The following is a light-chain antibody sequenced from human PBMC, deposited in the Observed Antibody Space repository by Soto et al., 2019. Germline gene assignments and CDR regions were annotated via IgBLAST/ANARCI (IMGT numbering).Light chain of an antibody. CDR2: EVS. J-gene: IGLJ1*01. CDR1: SSDVGGYNY. V-gene: IGLV2-8*01. Sequence: QSALTQPPSASGSFGQSVTISCTGTSSDVGGYNYVSWYQQHPGKAPKLMIYEVSERPSGVPHRFSGSKSGNTATLTVSGLQADDEADYYCSSYSGTNYHYVFGSGTQLTVL. CDR3: SSYSGTNYHYV.